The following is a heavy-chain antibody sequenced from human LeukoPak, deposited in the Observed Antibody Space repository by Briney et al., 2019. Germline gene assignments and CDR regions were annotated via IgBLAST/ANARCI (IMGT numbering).Heavy chain of an antibody. CDR2: INPSGGTT. Sequence: ASVKVSCKASGYIFTRYYMHWVRQAPGQGLEWMGIINPSGGTTSYAQKFQGRVTMTWDTPTSTVFLDLSSLKSEDTAIYYCARDLIAATGVRPHYFDYWGQGTLVTVSS. D-gene: IGHD2-15*01. J-gene: IGHJ4*02. CDR3: ARDLIAATGVRPHYFDY. V-gene: IGHV1-46*01. CDR1: GYIFTRYY.